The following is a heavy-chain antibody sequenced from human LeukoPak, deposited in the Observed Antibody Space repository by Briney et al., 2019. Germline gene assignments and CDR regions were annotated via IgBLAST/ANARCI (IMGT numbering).Heavy chain of an antibody. CDR1: GGSISSGGYS. CDR2: IYYSGST. J-gene: IGHJ4*02. Sequence: PSETLSLTCAVSGGSISSGGYSWSWIRQPPGKGLEWIGYIYYSGSTNYNPSLKSRVTISVDTSKNQFSLKLSSVTAADTAVYYCARVGYASGFDYWGQGTLVTVSS. V-gene: IGHV4-61*08. D-gene: IGHD2-2*01. CDR3: ARVGYASGFDY.